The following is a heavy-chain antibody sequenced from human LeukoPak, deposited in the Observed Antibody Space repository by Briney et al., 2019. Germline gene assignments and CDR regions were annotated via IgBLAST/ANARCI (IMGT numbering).Heavy chain of an antibody. CDR1: GFTFSTYG. V-gene: IGHV3-30*02. CDR3: AKIKIWFGDTFDY. D-gene: IGHD3-10*01. CDR2: IRYDGNNK. Sequence: GGSLRLSCAASGFTFSTYGMHWVSQAPGKWLEWVAFIRYDGNNKYYSDSVKGRFTISRDNSKNTLSLQMNSLRAEDTAVYYCAKIKIWFGDTFDYWGQGTLVTVSS. J-gene: IGHJ4*02.